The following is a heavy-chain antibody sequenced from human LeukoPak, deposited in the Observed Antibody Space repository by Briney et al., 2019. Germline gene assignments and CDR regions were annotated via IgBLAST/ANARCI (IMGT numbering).Heavy chain of an antibody. Sequence: GGSLRLSCSASGFIFGNYWMTWARQAPGKGLEWVDNIRKGGSEKYYVDSVKGRSTISRENAKKSLYLQMNSLRAEDTAVYFCARDMIILQSWGQGTLVTVSS. J-gene: IGHJ5*02. CDR3: ARDMIILQS. CDR1: GFIFGNYW. CDR2: IRKGGSEK. V-gene: IGHV3-7*04. D-gene: IGHD3-16*01.